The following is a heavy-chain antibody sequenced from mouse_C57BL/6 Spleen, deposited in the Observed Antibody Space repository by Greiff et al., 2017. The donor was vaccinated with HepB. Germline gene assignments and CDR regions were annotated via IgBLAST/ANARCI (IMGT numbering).Heavy chain of an antibody. CDR3: ARSDYSNYEGAMDY. Sequence: QVQLQQPGAELVKPGASVKLSCKASGYTFTSYWMHWVKQRPGQGLEWIGMIHPNSGSTNYNEKFKSKATLTVDKSSSTAYMQLSSQTSEDSAVYYCARSDYSNYEGAMDYWGQGTSVTVSS. V-gene: IGHV1-64*01. CDR2: IHPNSGST. J-gene: IGHJ4*01. CDR1: GYTFTSYW. D-gene: IGHD2-5*01.